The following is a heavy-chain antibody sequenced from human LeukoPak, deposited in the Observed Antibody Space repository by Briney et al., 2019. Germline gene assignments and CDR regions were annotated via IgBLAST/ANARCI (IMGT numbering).Heavy chain of an antibody. D-gene: IGHD4-23*01. V-gene: IGHV4-31*03. CDR2: IYYSGST. J-gene: IGHJ4*02. CDR1: GGSNSSGVYY. CDR3: ARERWSTVVTPHFDY. Sequence: SETLSLTCTVSGGSNSSGVYYWSWIRQHPGKGLEWIGCIYYSGSTYYNPSLKSRVTVSVDTSKNQFSLKLSSVTAADTAVYYCARERWSTVVTPHFDYWGQGTLVAVSS.